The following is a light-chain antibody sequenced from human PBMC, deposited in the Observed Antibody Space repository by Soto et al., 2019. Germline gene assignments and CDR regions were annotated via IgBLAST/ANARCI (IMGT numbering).Light chain of an antibody. Sequence: QAVVTQSPSASASLGASVKLTCTLSSGHSSYAIAWHQQQPEKGPRYLMKLNSDGSHSKGDGIPDRFSASSSGAERYLTISSLQSEAEADYYCQTWGTGIPVFGGGTKLTV. CDR2: LNSDGSH. V-gene: IGLV4-69*01. CDR1: SGHSSYA. CDR3: QTWGTGIPV. J-gene: IGLJ2*01.